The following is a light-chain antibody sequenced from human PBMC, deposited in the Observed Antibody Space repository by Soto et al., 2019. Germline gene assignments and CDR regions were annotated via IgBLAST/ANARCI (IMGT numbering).Light chain of an antibody. Sequence: QSVLTQPPSVSGAPGQRVTISCTGSTSNIGAGYDVHWYQQLPGTAPKLLIYGNNNRPSGVPDRFSGSKSGSSASLAITGLQAGDEADYYCQSYDTSLSGSGVFGGGTKVTVL. CDR1: TSNIGAGYD. J-gene: IGLJ2*01. V-gene: IGLV1-40*01. CDR2: GNN. CDR3: QSYDTSLSGSGV.